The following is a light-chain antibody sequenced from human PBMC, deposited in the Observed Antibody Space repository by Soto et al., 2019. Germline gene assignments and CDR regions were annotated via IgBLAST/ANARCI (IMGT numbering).Light chain of an antibody. CDR3: GSYPTGGTLYV. Sequence: QSALTQYASVSGSPGQSISISCTGTRSDIGPYNYVSWYQYHPGKAPKLLIFDVNSRPSGISNRFSGSKSGNTAYLTISGLQAEDEAAYFCGSYPTGGTLYVFGSGTKVTVL. V-gene: IGLV2-14*01. CDR1: RSDIGPYNY. CDR2: DVN. J-gene: IGLJ1*01.